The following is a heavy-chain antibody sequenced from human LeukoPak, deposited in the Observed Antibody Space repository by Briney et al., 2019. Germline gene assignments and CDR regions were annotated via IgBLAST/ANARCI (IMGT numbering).Heavy chain of an antibody. CDR1: GFTFSSYA. CDR2: ISGSGGST. CDR3: AKASPPSFDILTGQSLSWGSPDY. V-gene: IGHV3-23*01. Sequence: PGGSLRLSCAASGFTFSSYAMSWVRQAPGKGLEWVSAISGSGGSTYYADSVKGRFTISRDNSKNTLYLQMNSLRAEDTAVYYCAKASPPSFDILTGQSLSWGSPDYWGQGTLVTVSS. D-gene: IGHD3-9*01. J-gene: IGHJ4*02.